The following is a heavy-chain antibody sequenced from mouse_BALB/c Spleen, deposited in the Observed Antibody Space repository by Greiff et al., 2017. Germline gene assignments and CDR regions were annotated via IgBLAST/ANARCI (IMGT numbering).Heavy chain of an antibody. CDR2: ISSGGST. CDR3: ARGDYGSSWYFDV. D-gene: IGHD1-1*01. CDR1: GFTFSSYA. J-gene: IGHJ1*01. V-gene: IGHV5-6-5*01. Sequence: EVKLMESGGGLVKPGGSLKLSCAASGFTFSSYAMSWVRQTPEKRLEWVASISSGGSTYYPDSVKGRFTISRDNARNILYLQMSSLRSEDTAMYYCARGDYGSSWYFDVWGAGTTVTVSS.